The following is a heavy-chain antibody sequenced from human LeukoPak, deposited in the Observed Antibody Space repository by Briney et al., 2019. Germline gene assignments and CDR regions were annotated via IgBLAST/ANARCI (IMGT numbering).Heavy chain of an antibody. Sequence: GGSLRLSCAASGFTFSNAWTSWVRQAPGRGLEWVGRIKSKTDGGTTDYAAPVKGRFTISRDDSKNTLYLQMNSLKTEDTAVYYCTTDHSGSYLFDYWGQGTLVTVSS. CDR1: GFTFSNAW. V-gene: IGHV3-15*01. J-gene: IGHJ4*02. CDR2: IKSKTDGGTT. D-gene: IGHD1-26*01. CDR3: TTDHSGSYLFDY.